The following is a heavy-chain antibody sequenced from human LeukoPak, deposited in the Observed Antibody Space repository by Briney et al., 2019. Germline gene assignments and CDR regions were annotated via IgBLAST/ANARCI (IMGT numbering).Heavy chain of an antibody. Sequence: GGSLRLSCAASGFTFSSYSMNWVRQAPGKGLEWVSSISSSSRYIYYADSVKGRFTISRDNAKNSLYLQMNSLRAEDTAVYYCARDGRDSSGYFDYWGQGTLVTVSS. CDR2: ISSSSRYI. V-gene: IGHV3-21*01. CDR3: ARDGRDSSGYFDY. D-gene: IGHD3-22*01. J-gene: IGHJ4*02. CDR1: GFTFSSYS.